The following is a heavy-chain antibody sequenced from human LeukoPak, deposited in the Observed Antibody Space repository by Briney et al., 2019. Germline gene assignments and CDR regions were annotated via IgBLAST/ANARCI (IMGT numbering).Heavy chain of an antibody. Sequence: SETLSLTCAVSGGSISSSNWWSWVRQPPGKGLEWIGEIYHSGSTNYNPSLKSRVTISVDTSKNQFSLKLSSVTAADTAVYYCARRMEQLLYYYYMDVWGKGTTVTVSS. J-gene: IGHJ6*03. D-gene: IGHD2-2*01. V-gene: IGHV4-4*02. CDR3: ARRMEQLLYYYYMDV. CDR1: GGSISSSNW. CDR2: IYHSGST.